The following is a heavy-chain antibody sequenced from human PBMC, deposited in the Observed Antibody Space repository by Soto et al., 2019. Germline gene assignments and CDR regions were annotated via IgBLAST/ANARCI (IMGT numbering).Heavy chain of an antibody. CDR1: GGSVSSGSYY. D-gene: IGHD3-3*01. J-gene: IGHJ4*02. V-gene: IGHV4-61*01. Sequence: SETLSLTCTVSGGSVSSGSYYWSWIRQPPGKGLEWIGYIYYSGSTNYNPSLKSRVTISVDTSKNQFSLKLSSVTAADTAVYYGARLTYCDFWGGRYYFNYCGQVTLVTVSS. CDR3: ARLTYCDFWGGRYYFNY. CDR2: IYYSGST.